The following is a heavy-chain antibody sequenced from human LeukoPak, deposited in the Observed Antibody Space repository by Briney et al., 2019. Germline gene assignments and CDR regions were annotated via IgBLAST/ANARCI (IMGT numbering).Heavy chain of an antibody. D-gene: IGHD2-15*01. V-gene: IGHV3-21*01. CDR3: VRDQIVMVVGALDS. CDR2: ISSSSEYI. Sequence: GGSLRLSCAASGFTFSSYSLNWVRQAPGKGLEWVSSISSSSEYIYYADSVKGRFTISRDNAKNSLYLQMNSLRAEDTAVYYCVRDQIVMVVGALDSWGRGTLVTVSS. CDR1: GFTFSSYS. J-gene: IGHJ4*02.